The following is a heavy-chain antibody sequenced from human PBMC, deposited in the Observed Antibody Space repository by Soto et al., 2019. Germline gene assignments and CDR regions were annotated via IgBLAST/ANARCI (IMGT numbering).Heavy chain of an antibody. D-gene: IGHD2-21*01. Sequence: ASVKVCCKASGYTLTSCARQWVRQAPGQRLEWMGWINAGNGNTKYSQKFQGRVTITRDTSASTAYMELSSLRSEDTAVYYCTTQEGEPRRNVWGQGTLVTVSS. CDR3: TTQEGEPRRNV. J-gene: IGHJ4*02. CDR2: INAGNGNT. CDR1: GYTLTSCA. V-gene: IGHV1-3*01.